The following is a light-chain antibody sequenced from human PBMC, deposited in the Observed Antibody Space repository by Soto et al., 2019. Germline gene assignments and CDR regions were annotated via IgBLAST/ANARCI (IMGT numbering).Light chain of an antibody. J-gene: IGKJ1*01. CDR3: QQYGSSGT. CDR2: GAS. CDR1: QSVSNNY. Sequence: EIVLTQSPGTLSLSPGERATLSCRASQSVSNNYLAWYQQKPGQAPRLLIYGASNRATGIPDRFSGSGSGTDFTLTISRLEPEEFAVYYCQQYGSSGTFSQGTKVDIK. V-gene: IGKV3-20*01.